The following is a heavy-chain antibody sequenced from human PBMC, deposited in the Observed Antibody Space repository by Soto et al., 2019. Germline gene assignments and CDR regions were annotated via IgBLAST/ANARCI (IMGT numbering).Heavy chain of an antibody. D-gene: IGHD3-3*01. CDR2: IVPNIGTV. Sequence: SVKVSCKASGGTLSRFISYPINWVRQAPGQGLEWMGGIVPNIGTVNYAQKFRGRLTITADKSTGTAYMELSNLRSEDTALYYCARRDTSGFLRYFDNWGQGTLVTVS. V-gene: IGHV1-69*06. J-gene: IGHJ4*02. CDR1: GGTLSRFISYP. CDR3: ARRDTSGFLRYFDN.